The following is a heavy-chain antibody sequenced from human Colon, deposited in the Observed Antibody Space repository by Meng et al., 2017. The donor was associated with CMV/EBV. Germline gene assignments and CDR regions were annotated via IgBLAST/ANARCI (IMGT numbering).Heavy chain of an antibody. V-gene: IGHV3-21*06. CDR1: GFDFRTYT. Sequence: CTVSGFDFRTYTMNWVRQAPGKGLEWVSFISNSGSYMDYAPSMKGRFTVSRDNAKNSVFLQMNNLRVEDTAVYYCARATSGWSFLDYWGQGALVTVSS. D-gene: IGHD6-19*01. J-gene: IGHJ4*02. CDR3: ARATSGWSFLDY. CDR2: ISNSGSYM.